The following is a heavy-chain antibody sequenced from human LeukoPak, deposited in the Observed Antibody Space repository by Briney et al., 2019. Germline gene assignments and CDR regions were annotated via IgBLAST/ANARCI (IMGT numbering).Heavy chain of an antibody. D-gene: IGHD5-18*01. CDR3: ARDPGYSSPRGDY. CDR2: INPNSGGT. Sequence: GASVKVSCKASVYTFTYYFMHWVRQAPGQGLEWMGWINPNSGGTHYAQKFRGRVTMTRDTSISTAYMELSRLRSDDTAVYYCARDPGYSSPRGDYWGQGTLVTVSS. J-gene: IGHJ4*02. CDR1: VYTFTYYF. V-gene: IGHV1-2*02.